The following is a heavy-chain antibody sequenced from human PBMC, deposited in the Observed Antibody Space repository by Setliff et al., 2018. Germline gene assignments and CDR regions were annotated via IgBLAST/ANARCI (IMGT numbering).Heavy chain of an antibody. V-gene: IGHV4-34*01. CDR1: GGSLSGYY. J-gene: IGHJ6*04. CDR2: INHSGST. D-gene: IGHD2-15*01. CDR3: ARAKTRILGV. Sequence: SETLSLTCAVYGGSLSGYYWSWIRQPPGKGLEWIGEINHSGSTNYNPSLKSRVTISVDTSKNQFSLKLSSVTAADTAVYYCARAKTRILGVWGKGTTVTVSS.